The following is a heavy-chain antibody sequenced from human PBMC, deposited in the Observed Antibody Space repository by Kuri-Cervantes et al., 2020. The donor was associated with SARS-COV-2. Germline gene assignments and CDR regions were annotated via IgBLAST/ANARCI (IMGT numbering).Heavy chain of an antibody. Sequence: GGSLRLSCAASGFTFSSYAMHWVRQAPGKGLEWVSYISSSGSTIYYADSVKGRFTISRDNAKNSLYLQMNSLRAEDTAVYYCARGPWGLYNWTLFDYWGQGTLVTVSS. J-gene: IGHJ4*02. CDR1: GFTFSSYA. V-gene: IGHV3-48*04. CDR3: ARGPWGLYNWTLFDY. D-gene: IGHD1-20*01. CDR2: ISSSGSTI.